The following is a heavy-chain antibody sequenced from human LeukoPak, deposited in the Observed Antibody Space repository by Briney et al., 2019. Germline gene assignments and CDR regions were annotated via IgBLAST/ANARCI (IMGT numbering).Heavy chain of an antibody. J-gene: IGHJ6*03. D-gene: IGHD3-10*01. CDR3: ARDRYYYGSGSYPYMDV. Sequence: SETLSLTCTVSGYSISSGYYWGWIRQPPGKGLEWIGSLYHGGNTYSNPSLKSRVTMSVDTSKNQFSLKLSSVTAVDTAVYYCARDRYYYGSGSYPYMDVWGKGTTVTISS. V-gene: IGHV4-38-2*02. CDR1: GYSISSGYY. CDR2: LYHGGNT.